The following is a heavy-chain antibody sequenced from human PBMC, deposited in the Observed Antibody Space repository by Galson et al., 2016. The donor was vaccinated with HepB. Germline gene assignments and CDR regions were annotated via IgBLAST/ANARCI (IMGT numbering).Heavy chain of an antibody. V-gene: IGHV4-39*02. CDR2: GFHSGSS. Sequence: SETLSLTCRVSGDSISNINYYWAWIRQPPGKGLEWIGSGFHSGSSFYNPSLRSRVSISVATSKNHFSLKVTSMTAEDTALYYCARLGSVVVVPAFDSWGQGTLVTVS. J-gene: IGHJ4*02. D-gene: IGHD2-2*01. CDR1: GDSISNINYY. CDR3: ARLGSVVVVPAFDS.